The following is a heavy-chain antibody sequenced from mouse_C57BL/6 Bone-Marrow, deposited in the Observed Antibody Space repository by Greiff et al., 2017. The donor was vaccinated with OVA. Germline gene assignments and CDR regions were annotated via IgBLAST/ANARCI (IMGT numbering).Heavy chain of an antibody. CDR1: GFTFSDYY. Sequence: EVQLVESGGGLVQPGGSLKLSCAASGFTFSDYYMYWVRQTPEKRLEWVAYISNGGGSTYSPDTVKGRFTISRDNAKNTLYLQMSRLKSEDTAMYYCARKGGDYYGSSYYAMDYWGQGTSVTVSS. CDR2: ISNGGGST. J-gene: IGHJ4*01. D-gene: IGHD1-1*01. V-gene: IGHV5-12*01. CDR3: ARKGGDYYGSSYYAMDY.